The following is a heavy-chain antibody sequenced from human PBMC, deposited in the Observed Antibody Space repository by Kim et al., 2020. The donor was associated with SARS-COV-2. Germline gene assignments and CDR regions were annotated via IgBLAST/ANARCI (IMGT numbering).Heavy chain of an antibody. CDR2: IYYNGNT. J-gene: IGHJ5*02. CDR1: GGSVNSGGSS. V-gene: IGHV4-30-2*01. D-gene: IGHD4-17*01. CDR3: ARVPDYGPNWFDP. Sequence: SETLSLTCVVSGGSVNSGGSSWTWIRQPPGKGLEWIGYIYYNGNTYYNPSLKSRVTMSVDKSNNQFSLHLASVTAADTAVYYCARVPDYGPNWFDPWGQGTLVTVSS.